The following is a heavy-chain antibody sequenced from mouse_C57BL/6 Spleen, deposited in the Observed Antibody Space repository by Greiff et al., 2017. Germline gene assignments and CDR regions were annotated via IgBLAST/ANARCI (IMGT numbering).Heavy chain of an antibody. CDR2: INPNNGGT. D-gene: IGHD2-4*01. V-gene: IGHV1-18*01. CDR1: GYTFTDYN. J-gene: IGHJ2*01. CDR3: ARSRYDYDYFDY. Sequence: VQLQQSGPELVKPGASVKIPCKASGYTFTDYNMDWVKQSHGKSLEWIGDINPNNGGTIYNQKFKGKATLTVDNSSSTAYMELRSLTSEDTAVYYCARSRYDYDYFDYWGQGTTLTVSS.